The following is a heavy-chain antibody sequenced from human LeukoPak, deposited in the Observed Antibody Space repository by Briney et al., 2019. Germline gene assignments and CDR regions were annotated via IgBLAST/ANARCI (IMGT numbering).Heavy chain of an antibody. Sequence: GGSLRLSCAASGFTFSSYEMNWVRQAPGKGLEWVSYISSSGSTIYYADPVKGRSTISRDNSKNTLYLQMNSLRAEDTAVYYCAKDDTDNDFDYWGQGTLVTVSS. CDR3: AKDDTDNDFDY. CDR2: ISSSGSTI. CDR1: GFTFSSYE. D-gene: IGHD1-1*01. J-gene: IGHJ4*02. V-gene: IGHV3-48*03.